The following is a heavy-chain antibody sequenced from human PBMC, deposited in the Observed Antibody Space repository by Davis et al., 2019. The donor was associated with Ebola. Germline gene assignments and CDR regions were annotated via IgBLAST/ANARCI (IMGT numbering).Heavy chain of an antibody. V-gene: IGHV1-18*04. Sequence: ASVKVSCKASGYTFASYGITWLRQAPGQGLEWMGWINTYNDNTIYSQNFQGRVTITRDTSASTAYMELSSLRSEDTAVYYYARLSSTWSSLYGMDVWGQGTTVTVSS. CDR3: ARLSSTWSSLYGMDV. J-gene: IGHJ6*02. D-gene: IGHD6-13*01. CDR1: GYTFASYG. CDR2: INTYNDNT.